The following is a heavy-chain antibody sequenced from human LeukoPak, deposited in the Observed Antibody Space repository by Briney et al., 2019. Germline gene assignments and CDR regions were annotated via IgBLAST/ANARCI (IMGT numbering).Heavy chain of an antibody. Sequence: ASVKVSCKASGYTFTGYYMHWVRQAPGQGLEWMGWINPNSGGTNYAQKLQGRVTMTTDTSTSTAYMELRSLRSDDTAVYYCARDSPPHYGSGSYYNRWFDPWGQGTLVTVSS. CDR2: INPNSGGT. D-gene: IGHD3-10*01. CDR3: ARDSPPHYGSGSYYNRWFDP. J-gene: IGHJ5*02. V-gene: IGHV1-2*02. CDR1: GYTFTGYY.